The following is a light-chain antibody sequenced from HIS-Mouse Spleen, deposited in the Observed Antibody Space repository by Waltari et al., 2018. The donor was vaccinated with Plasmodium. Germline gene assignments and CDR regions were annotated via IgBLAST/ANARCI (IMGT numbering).Light chain of an antibody. CDR2: KAS. CDR3: QQYNSYWT. V-gene: IGKV1-5*03. CDR1: QSISSW. J-gene: IGKJ1*01. Sequence: DIQMTQSPSPMPASVGDRVTIPCRASQSISSWLAWYQQKPGKAPKLLIYKASSLESGVPSRFSGSGSGTEFTLTISSLQPDDFATYYCQQYNSYWTFGQGTKVEIK.